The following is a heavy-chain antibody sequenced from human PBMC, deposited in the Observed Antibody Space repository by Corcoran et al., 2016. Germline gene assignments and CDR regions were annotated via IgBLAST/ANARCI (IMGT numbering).Heavy chain of an antibody. CDR2: IYYSGST. CDR1: GGSISSSSYY. J-gene: IGHJ6*02. D-gene: IGHD2-21*02. V-gene: IGHV4-39*07. Sequence: QLQLQESGPGLVKPSETLSLTCTVSGGSISSSSYYWGWIRQPPGKGLEWIGSIYYSGSTYYNPSLKSRVTISVDTSKNQFSLKLSSVTAADTAVYYCARDGFVVVTAIHDYYYGMDVWGQGTTVTVSS. CDR3: ARDGFVVVTAIHDYYYGMDV.